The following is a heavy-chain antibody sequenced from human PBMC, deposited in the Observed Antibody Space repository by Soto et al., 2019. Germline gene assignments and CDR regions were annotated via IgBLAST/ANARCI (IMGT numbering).Heavy chain of an antibody. CDR3: ASGMVDAFQI. Sequence: QVPLVQSGAEVKKPGASVKVSCKASGYTFTNYAMHWVRQAPGQSHEWMGWINGGNGNTKYSEKIQGRVTITRDTSATTAYMELSSLRSEDTAVYYCASGMVDAFQIWGQGTMVAVSS. CDR2: INGGNGNT. CDR1: GYTFTNYA. D-gene: IGHD1-26*01. J-gene: IGHJ3*02. V-gene: IGHV1-3*01.